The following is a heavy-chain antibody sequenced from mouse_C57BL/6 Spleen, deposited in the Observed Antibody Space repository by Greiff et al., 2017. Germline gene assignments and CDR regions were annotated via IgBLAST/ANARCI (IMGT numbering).Heavy chain of an antibody. CDR2: ISYDGSN. CDR1: GYSITSGYY. D-gene: IGHD4-1*02. CDR3: ASTGTYWYFDV. J-gene: IGHJ1*03. V-gene: IGHV3-6*01. Sequence: VQLKESGPGLVKPSQSLSLTCSVTGYSITSGYYWNWIRQFPGNKLEWMGYISYDGSNNYNPSLKNRISITRDTSKNQFFLKLNSVTTEDTATYYCASTGTYWYFDVWGTGTTVTVSS.